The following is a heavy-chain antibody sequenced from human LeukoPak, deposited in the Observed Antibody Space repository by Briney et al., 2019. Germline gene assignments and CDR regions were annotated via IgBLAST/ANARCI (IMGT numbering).Heavy chain of an antibody. J-gene: IGHJ5*02. Sequence: SETLSLTCTVSGGSISSYYWSWIRQPPGKGLEWIGYIYYSGSTNYNPSLKSRVTISVDTSKNQFSLKLSSVTASDTAVYYCARVVAVAGCNWFDPWGQGTLVIVSS. CDR3: ARVVAVAGCNWFDP. V-gene: IGHV4-59*01. CDR1: GGSISSYY. CDR2: IYYSGST. D-gene: IGHD6-19*01.